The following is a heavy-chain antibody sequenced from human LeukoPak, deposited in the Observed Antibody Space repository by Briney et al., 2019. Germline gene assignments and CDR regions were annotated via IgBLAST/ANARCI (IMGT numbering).Heavy chain of an antibody. D-gene: IGHD3-3*01. CDR3: EKDTVVFITIFGVVTEAFDY. Sequence: TGGSLRLSCAASGFTFSSYAMSWVRQAPGKGLEWVSAISGSGGSTYYADSVKGRFTISRDNSKNTLYPQMNSLRAEDTAVYYCEKDTVVFITIFGVVTEAFDYWGQGTLVTVSS. V-gene: IGHV3-23*01. CDR2: ISGSGGST. J-gene: IGHJ4*02. CDR1: GFTFSSYA.